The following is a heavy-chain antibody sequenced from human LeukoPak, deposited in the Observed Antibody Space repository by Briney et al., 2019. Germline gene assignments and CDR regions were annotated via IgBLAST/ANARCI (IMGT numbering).Heavy chain of an antibody. CDR3: ARIYYITIYYYYYYMDV. J-gene: IGHJ6*03. CDR1: GGSFSGYY. CDR2: IYHSGST. Sequence: SETLSLTCAVYGGSFSGYYWSWIRQPPGKGLEWIGEIYHSGSTNYNPSLKSRVTISVDKSKNQFSLKLSSVTAADTAVYYCARIYYITIYYYYYYMDVWGKGTTVTVSS. D-gene: IGHD3-3*01. V-gene: IGHV4-34*01.